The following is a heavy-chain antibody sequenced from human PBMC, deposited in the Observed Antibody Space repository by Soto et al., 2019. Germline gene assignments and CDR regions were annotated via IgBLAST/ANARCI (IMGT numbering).Heavy chain of an antibody. D-gene: IGHD3-16*01. J-gene: IGHJ4*02. Sequence: SETLSLTCTVSGGSVSSGGYYWSWIRQHPGKGLEWIGYIYYSGSTYYNPSLKSRVTISVDTSKNQFSLKLSSVTAADTAVYYCATGEDFEGGYYFDYWGQGTLVTVSS. V-gene: IGHV4-31*03. CDR2: IYYSGST. CDR1: GGSVSSGGYY. CDR3: ATGEDFEGGYYFDY.